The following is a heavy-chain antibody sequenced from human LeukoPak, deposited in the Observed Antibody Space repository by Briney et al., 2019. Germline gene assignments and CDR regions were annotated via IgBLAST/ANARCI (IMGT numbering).Heavy chain of an antibody. J-gene: IGHJ4*02. CDR1: VGFLSGSY. CDR2: INHSGST. V-gene: IGHV4-34*01. Sequence: PSETLTLTCAAYVGFLSGSYCWCRRQPPGKGLEWIGEINHSGSTNYNPSLKSRVTISVDTSKNQFSLKLRSVSAAGTPVNYCAISAPVWDVVLPATIRYCDYWGQGTLVTVSS. D-gene: IGHD2-2*01. CDR3: AISAPVWDVVLPATIRYCDY.